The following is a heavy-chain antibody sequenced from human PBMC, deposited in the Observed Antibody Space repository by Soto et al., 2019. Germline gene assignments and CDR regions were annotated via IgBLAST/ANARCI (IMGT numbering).Heavy chain of an antibody. CDR1: GDSVSNNSAA. Sequence: SQTLSLTFAISGDSVSNNSAAWNWIRQSPSRGLEWLGRTYYRSKWYNDYAVSVKSRITINPDTSKNQFSLQLNSVTPEDTAVYYCARGVPAAYYYGMDVWGQGTTVTVSS. J-gene: IGHJ6*02. CDR2: TYYRSKWYN. CDR3: ARGVPAAYYYGMDV. D-gene: IGHD2-2*01. V-gene: IGHV6-1*01.